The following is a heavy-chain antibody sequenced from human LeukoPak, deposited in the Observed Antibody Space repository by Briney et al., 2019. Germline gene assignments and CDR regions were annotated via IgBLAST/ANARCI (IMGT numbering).Heavy chain of an antibody. CDR2: IKQDGSEK. D-gene: IGHD4-17*01. Sequence: GGSLRLSCAASGFTFSSYWMSWVRQAPGKGLEWVANIKQDGSEKYYVDSVKGRFTISRDNAKNSLYLQMNSLRAEDTAVYYCARARTIWGDYEYYFDYWGQGTLVTVSS. CDR3: ARARTIWGDYEYYFDY. V-gene: IGHV3-7*03. CDR1: GFTFSSYW. J-gene: IGHJ4*02.